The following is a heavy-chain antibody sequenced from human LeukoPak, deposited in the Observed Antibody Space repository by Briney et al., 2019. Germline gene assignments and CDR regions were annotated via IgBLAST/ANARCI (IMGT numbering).Heavy chain of an antibody. CDR1: GGSISSYY. Sequence: SETLSLTCTVSGGSISSYYWSWIRQPAGKGLEWIGRIYTSGSTNYNPSLKSRVTMSVDTSKNQFSLKLSSVTAADTAVYYCARDGLWFGELQFDYSGQGTLVTVSS. CDR3: ARDGLWFGELQFDY. J-gene: IGHJ4*02. V-gene: IGHV4-4*07. CDR2: IYTSGST. D-gene: IGHD3-10*01.